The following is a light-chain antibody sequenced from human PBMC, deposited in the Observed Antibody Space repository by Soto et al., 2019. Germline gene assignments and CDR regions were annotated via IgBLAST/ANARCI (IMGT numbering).Light chain of an antibody. V-gene: IGLV1-44*01. CDR3: ASWDDRLNGFYV. CDR2: NHN. Sequence: QAVLTQPPSLSGTPGQRVIISCSGSSSNIGRNTVNWYQQVPGTAPKVLIYNHNQRPSGVPDRFSGSKSGTSASLAISGLQSEDEADYYCASWDDRLNGFYVFGTGTKVTVL. J-gene: IGLJ1*01. CDR1: SSNIGRNT.